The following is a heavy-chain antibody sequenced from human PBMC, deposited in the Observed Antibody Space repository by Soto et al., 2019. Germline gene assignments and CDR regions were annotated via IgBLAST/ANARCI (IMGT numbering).Heavy chain of an antibody. V-gene: IGHV3-21*06. D-gene: IGHD4-17*01. CDR3: ARDLRGHYGP. CDR2: VSGSSSYI. CDR1: GFNFRNFN. J-gene: IGHJ3*01. Sequence: PGGSLRLSCEGSGFNFRNFNMIWVRQAPGKGLEWVSSVSGSSSYIYYADSVKGRFTVSRDNANTIVFLQMNGLRPEDTAMYYCARDLRGHYGPWGQGTMVTVSS.